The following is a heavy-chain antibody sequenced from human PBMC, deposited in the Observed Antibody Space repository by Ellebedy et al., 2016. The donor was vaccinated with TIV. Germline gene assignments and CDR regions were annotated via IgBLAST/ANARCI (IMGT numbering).Heavy chain of an antibody. CDR3: AKGVYET. J-gene: IGHJ5*02. CDR1: GFTFRVYG. CDR2: RSANGYT. Sequence: GESLKISCAASGFTFRVYGINWVRQAPGKGLEWVSLRSANGYTFYADSVKGRFTVSRDNSKNTLHLQMNSLRVEDTARYYCAKGVYETWGQGTQVTVSS. V-gene: IGHV3-23*01. D-gene: IGHD2-8*01.